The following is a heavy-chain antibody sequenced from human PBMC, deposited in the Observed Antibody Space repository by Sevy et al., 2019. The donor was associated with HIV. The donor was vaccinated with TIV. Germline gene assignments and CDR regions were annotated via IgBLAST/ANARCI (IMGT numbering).Heavy chain of an antibody. V-gene: IGHV3-15*01. CDR3: TTASWSQEDYYNY. Sequence: GGSLRLSCAASGFTFSNAWMSWVRQAPGKGLEWVGRIKGKIYDGTIDYAAPVKGRFSISRDDSKNTLYLQMNRLKTEDTAVYDCTTASWSQEDYYNYWGQGTLVTVSS. D-gene: IGHD6-13*01. CDR2: IKGKIYDGTI. CDR1: GFTFSNAW. J-gene: IGHJ4*02.